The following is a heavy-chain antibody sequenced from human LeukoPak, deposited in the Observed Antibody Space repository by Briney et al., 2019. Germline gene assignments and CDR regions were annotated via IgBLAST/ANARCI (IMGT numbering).Heavy chain of an antibody. CDR1: GFTFSSYG. V-gene: IGHV3-33*06. D-gene: IGHD5-18*01. Sequence: GGSLRLSCAASGFTFSSYGMHWVRQAPGKGLEWVAVIWYDGSNKYNADSVKGRFTISRDNSKNTLYLQMNSLRAEDTAVYYCAKVGGYSYGSIDYWGQGTLVTVSS. CDR2: IWYDGSNK. CDR3: AKVGGYSYGSIDY. J-gene: IGHJ4*02.